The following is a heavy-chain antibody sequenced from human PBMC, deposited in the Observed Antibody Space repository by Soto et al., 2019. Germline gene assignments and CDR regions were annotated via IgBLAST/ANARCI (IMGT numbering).Heavy chain of an antibody. CDR2: ISAYNGNT. D-gene: IGHD3-10*01. CDR3: ARDPAPYGSGSYLP. V-gene: IGHV1-18*04. J-gene: IGHJ5*02. CDR1: GYTFTSYG. Sequence: ASVKVSCKASGYTFTSYGISWVRQAPGQGLEWMGWISAYNGNTNYAQKLQGRVTITADESTSTAYMELSSLRSEDTAVYYCARDPAPYGSGSYLPWGQGTLVTVSS.